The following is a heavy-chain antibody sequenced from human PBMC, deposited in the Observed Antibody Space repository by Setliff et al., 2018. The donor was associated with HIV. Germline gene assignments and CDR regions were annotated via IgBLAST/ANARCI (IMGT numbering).Heavy chain of an antibody. CDR1: GGSINSGRYY. Sequence: SETLSLTCVVSGGSINSGRYYWAWIRQSPGKGLEWIGSISYNGDPYYNPSLKSRAAISVDVSRSQFSLNLYSVTAADTAVYYCARPSGFGSVWIVFDIWGQGTMVTVSS. CDR2: ISYNGDP. CDR3: ARPSGFGSVWIVFDI. D-gene: IGHD3-10*01. V-gene: IGHV4-39*01. J-gene: IGHJ3*02.